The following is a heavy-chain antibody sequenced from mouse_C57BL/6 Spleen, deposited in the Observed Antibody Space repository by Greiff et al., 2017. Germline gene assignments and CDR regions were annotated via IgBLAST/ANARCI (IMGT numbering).Heavy chain of an antibody. CDR3: ARGRELGPWFAY. V-gene: IGHV2-2*01. Sequence: VQLQQSGPGLVQPSQSLSITCTVSGFSLTSYGVHWVRQSPGKGLEWLGVIWSGGSTDYNAAFISRLSISKDNSKSQVFFKMNSLQADDTAIYYCARGRELGPWFAYWGQGTLVTVSA. J-gene: IGHJ3*01. D-gene: IGHD4-1*01. CDR1: GFSLTSYG. CDR2: IWSGGST.